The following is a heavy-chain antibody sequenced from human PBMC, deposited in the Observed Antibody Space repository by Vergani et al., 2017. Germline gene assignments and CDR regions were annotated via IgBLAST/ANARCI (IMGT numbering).Heavy chain of an antibody. J-gene: IGHJ4*02. CDR2: ISTYNGNT. CDR1: GYTFTSYG. CDR3: AGEDYYDSSGYYPSFDY. Sequence: QVQLVQSGAEVKKPGASVKVSCKASGYTFTSYGISWVRQAPGQGLEWMGWISTYNGNTNYAQKFQGRVTITADKSTSTAYMELSSLRSEDTAVYYCAGEDYYDSSGYYPSFDYWGQGTLVTVSS. V-gene: IGHV1-18*01. D-gene: IGHD3-22*01.